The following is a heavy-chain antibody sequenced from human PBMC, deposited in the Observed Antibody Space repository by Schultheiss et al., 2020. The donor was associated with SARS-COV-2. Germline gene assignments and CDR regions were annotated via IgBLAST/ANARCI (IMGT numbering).Heavy chain of an antibody. CDR2: INSDGSST. Sequence: GGSLRLSCAASGFTFSSYWMHWVRQAPGKGLVWVSRINSDGSSTSYADSVKGRFTISRDNAKNSLYLQMNSLRAEDTAVYYCARDSYCGGDCYSDYWGQGTLVTVSS. CDR3: ARDSYCGGDCYSDY. V-gene: IGHV3-74*01. J-gene: IGHJ4*02. D-gene: IGHD2-21*02. CDR1: GFTFSSYW.